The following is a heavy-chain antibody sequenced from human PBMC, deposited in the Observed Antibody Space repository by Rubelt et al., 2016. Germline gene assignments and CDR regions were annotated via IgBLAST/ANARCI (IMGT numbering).Heavy chain of an antibody. CDR3: ARGASIAGRLFEY. CDR2: ISASAVST. CDR1: GLIFSSYA. Sequence: EVQLVESGGALVQPGGSLRLSCAASGLIFSSYAMSWVRQAPGKGLEWVSAISASAVSTYYAASVKGRFTISRDNSKNTLCHQRGSRRAEDTALDYCARGASIAGRLFEYWGQGTLVTVSS. V-gene: IGHV3-23*04. J-gene: IGHJ4*02. D-gene: IGHD6-6*01.